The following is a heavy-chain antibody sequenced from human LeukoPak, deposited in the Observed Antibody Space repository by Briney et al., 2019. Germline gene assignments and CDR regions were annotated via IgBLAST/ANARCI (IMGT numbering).Heavy chain of an antibody. D-gene: IGHD4-17*01. Sequence: ASVKVSCKASGGTFSSYAISWVRQAPGQGLEWMGGIIPIFGTANYAQKFQGRVTITADESTSTAYMELSSLRSEDTAVYYCARTTDRTGLPVDYWGQGTLVTVSS. J-gene: IGHJ4*02. CDR1: GGTFSSYA. CDR3: ARTTDRTGLPVDY. CDR2: IIPIFGTA. V-gene: IGHV1-69*13.